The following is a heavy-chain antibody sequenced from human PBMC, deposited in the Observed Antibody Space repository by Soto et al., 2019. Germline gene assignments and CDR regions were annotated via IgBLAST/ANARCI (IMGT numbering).Heavy chain of an antibody. Sequence: PGGSLRLSCAASGFTFSTYGMHWVRQAPGRGLEWVAVISYDGRNKYDADSVKGRFTFSRDNSKNTLFLQMNSLRAEDTAVYYCAKSFSAGDNYYYGMDVWGQGXTVTVYS. CDR2: ISYDGRNK. J-gene: IGHJ6*02. CDR3: AKSFSAGDNYYYGMDV. D-gene: IGHD7-27*01. CDR1: GFTFSTYG. V-gene: IGHV3-30*18.